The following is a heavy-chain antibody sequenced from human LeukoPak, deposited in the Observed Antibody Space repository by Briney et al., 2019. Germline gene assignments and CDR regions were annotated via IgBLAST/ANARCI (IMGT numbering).Heavy chain of an antibody. D-gene: IGHD1-7*01. CDR3: ATVGDNWNYLAFDI. V-gene: IGHV1-24*01. J-gene: IGHJ3*02. Sequence: ASVKVSCKVSGYTLAELSMHWVRQAPGKGLEWVGGFDPEDGETIYAQKFQGRVTMTEDTSTDTAYMELSSLRSEDTAVYYCATVGDNWNYLAFDIWGQGTMVTVSS. CDR2: FDPEDGET. CDR1: GYTLAELS.